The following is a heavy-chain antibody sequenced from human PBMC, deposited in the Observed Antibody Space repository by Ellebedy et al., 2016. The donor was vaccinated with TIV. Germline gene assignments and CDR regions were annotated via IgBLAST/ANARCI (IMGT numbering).Heavy chain of an antibody. CDR3: ARAIYGASYL. J-gene: IGHJ2*01. CDR2: INEDGTKK. D-gene: IGHD4-17*01. CDR1: GFSFINYW. V-gene: IGHV3-7*01. Sequence: GGSLRLSCAASGFSFINYWMTWVRQAPGKGLEWVANINEDGTKKHYVDSVRGRFTISRDYAGNSLFLQMNSLGAEDTAVYYCARAIYGASYLWGRGTLVTVSS.